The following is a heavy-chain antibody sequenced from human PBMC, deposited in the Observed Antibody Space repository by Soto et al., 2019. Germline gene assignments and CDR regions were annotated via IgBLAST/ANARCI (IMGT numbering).Heavy chain of an antibody. J-gene: IGHJ4*02. D-gene: IGHD4-17*01. CDR3: AADGGYGEAFDY. CDR2: IVVGSGNT. V-gene: IGHV1-58*01. CDR1: GFTFTSSA. Sequence: ASVKVSCKASGFTFTSSAVQWVRQARGQRLEWIGWIVVGSGNTNYAQKFQERVTITRDMSTSTAYMELSSLRSEDTAVYYCAADGGYGEAFDYWGQGTLVTVSS.